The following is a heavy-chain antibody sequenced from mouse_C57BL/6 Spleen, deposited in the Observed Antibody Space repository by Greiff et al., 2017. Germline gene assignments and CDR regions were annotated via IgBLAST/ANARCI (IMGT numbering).Heavy chain of an antibody. V-gene: IGHV1-39*01. CDR3: ARGYYYGSSYNAMDY. CDR2: INTNYGTT. D-gene: IGHD1-1*01. CDR1: GYSFTDYN. J-gene: IGHJ4*01. Sequence: VQLQQSGPELVKPGASVKISCKASGYSFTDYNMNWVKQSNGKSLEWIGVINTNYGTTSYNQKFKGKATLTVDQSSSTAYMQLNSLTSEDSAVYYCARGYYYGSSYNAMDYWGQGTSVTVSS.